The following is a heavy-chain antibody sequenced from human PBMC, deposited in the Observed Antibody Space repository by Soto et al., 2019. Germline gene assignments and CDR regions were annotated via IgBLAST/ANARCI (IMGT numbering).Heavy chain of an antibody. V-gene: IGHV4-31*03. Sequence: SETLSLTCTVSGGSISSGGYYWSWIRQHPGEGLEWIGYIYYSGSTYYNPSLKSRVTISVDTSKNQFSLKLSSVTAADTAVYYCARDRVPYGDYYYGMDVWGQGTTVTVSS. CDR1: GGSISSGGYY. J-gene: IGHJ6*02. CDR2: IYYSGST. D-gene: IGHD4-17*01. CDR3: ARDRVPYGDYYYGMDV.